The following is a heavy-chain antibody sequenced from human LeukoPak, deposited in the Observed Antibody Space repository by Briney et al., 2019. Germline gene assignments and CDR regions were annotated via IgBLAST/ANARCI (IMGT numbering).Heavy chain of an antibody. CDR2: INPNSGGT. Sequence: ASVKVSCKASGGTFSSYTISWVRQAPGQGLEWMGWINPNSGGTNYAQKFQGRVTMTRDTSISTAYMELSRLRSDDTAVYYCARSYGVYYYYYMDVWGKGTTVTVSS. J-gene: IGHJ6*03. V-gene: IGHV1-2*02. CDR3: ARSYGVYYYYYMDV. D-gene: IGHD3-10*01. CDR1: GGTFSSYT.